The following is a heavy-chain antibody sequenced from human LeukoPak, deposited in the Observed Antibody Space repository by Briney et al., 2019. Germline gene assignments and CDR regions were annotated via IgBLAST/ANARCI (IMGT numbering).Heavy chain of an antibody. CDR3: ARVAADSVNYFVY. CDR2: ISTGSSNT. Sequence: GGSLRLSCAASEVAFSAYNMNWVRQAPGKGVGWVSYISTGSSNTYYADSMKGRFTISRDNVENSLYLQMNSLRDEDTAVDYCARVAADSVNYFVYCGEGTLVTASS. V-gene: IGHV3-48*02. CDR1: EVAFSAYN. J-gene: IGHJ4*02. D-gene: IGHD6-25*01.